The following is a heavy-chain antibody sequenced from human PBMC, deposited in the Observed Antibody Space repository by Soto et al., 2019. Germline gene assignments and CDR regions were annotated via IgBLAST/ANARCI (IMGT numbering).Heavy chain of an antibody. CDR2: IYWDDYK. CDR1: GFSLTTSGVG. V-gene: IGHV2-5*02. D-gene: IGHD5-18*01. CDR3: AHRGYMYGNWDHGYFDY. J-gene: IGHJ4*02. Sequence: QITLKESGPTRVRPTQTLALTCTFSGFSLTTSGVGVGWIRKTPGKALEWLAVIYWDDYKRYSPSLKSRLTITKDTSKNQVVLTMADMDPVDTATYFCAHRGYMYGNWDHGYFDYWGQGTLVTVSS.